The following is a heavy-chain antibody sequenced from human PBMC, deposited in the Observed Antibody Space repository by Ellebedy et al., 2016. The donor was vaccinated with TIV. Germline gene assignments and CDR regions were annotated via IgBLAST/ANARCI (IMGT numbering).Heavy chain of an antibody. CDR3: ARWGRGLYNWNDGGPRNAFDI. V-gene: IGHV1-69*13. CDR2: IIPIFGTA. J-gene: IGHJ3*02. Sequence: SVKVSXXASGGTFSSYAISWVRQAPGQGLEWMGGIIPIFGTANYAQKFQGRVTITADESTSTAYMELSSLRSEDTAVYYCARWGRGLYNWNDGGPRNAFDIWGQGTMVTVSS. CDR1: GGTFSSYA. D-gene: IGHD1-20*01.